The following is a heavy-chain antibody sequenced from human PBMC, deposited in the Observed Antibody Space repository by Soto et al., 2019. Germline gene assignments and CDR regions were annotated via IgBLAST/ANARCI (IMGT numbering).Heavy chain of an antibody. J-gene: IGHJ4*02. CDR1: GFTFSSYG. D-gene: IGHD4-17*01. V-gene: IGHV3-33*01. CDR3: ARDVDADFRTDFDY. CDR2: IWYDGSKK. Sequence: VGSLRLSCAASGFTFSSYGMHWVRQAPGKGLEWVAVIWYDGSKKYYADSVKGRFTISRDNAENSVYLEMDSLRAEDTALYYCARDVDADFRTDFDYWGRGTLVTVSS.